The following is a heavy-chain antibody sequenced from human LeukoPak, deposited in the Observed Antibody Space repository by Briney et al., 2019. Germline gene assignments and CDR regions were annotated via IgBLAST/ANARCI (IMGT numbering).Heavy chain of an antibody. CDR1: GGSISNYY. D-gene: IGHD1-1*01. J-gene: IGHJ2*01. CDR2: IYYSGST. Sequence: SETLSLTCSVSGGSISNYYWSWIRQPPGKGLEWIVYIYYSGSTSYNPSLESRVTISVDTSKNQFSLKLSSVTAADTAVYYCARDIWKDWYFDLWGRGTLVTVSS. CDR3: ARDIWKDWYFDL. V-gene: IGHV4-59*01.